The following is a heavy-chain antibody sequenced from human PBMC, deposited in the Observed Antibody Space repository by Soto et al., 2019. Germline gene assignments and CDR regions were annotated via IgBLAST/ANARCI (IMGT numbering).Heavy chain of an antibody. Sequence: QVQLVQSGAEVKKPGSSVKVSCKASGGTFSSYAISWVRQAPGQGLEWMGGIIPIFGTANYAQKFQGRVTITADESTSTAYMELSSLRSEDTAVYYCASIIAAAAMSYYYYYYGMDVWGQGTTVTVSS. CDR2: IIPIFGTA. D-gene: IGHD6-13*01. J-gene: IGHJ6*02. CDR1: GGTFSSYA. V-gene: IGHV1-69*01. CDR3: ASIIAAAAMSYYYYYYGMDV.